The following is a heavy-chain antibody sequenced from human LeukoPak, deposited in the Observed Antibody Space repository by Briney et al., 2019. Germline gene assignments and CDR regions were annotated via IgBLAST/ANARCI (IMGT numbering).Heavy chain of an antibody. J-gene: IGHJ4*02. CDR1: GFTFSSYA. V-gene: IGHV3-30-3*01. D-gene: IGHD3-22*01. Sequence: PGGSLRLSCAASGFTFSSYAMHWVRQAPGKGLEWVAVISYDGSNKYYADSVKGRFTISRDNSKNTLYLQMNSLRAEDTAVYYCARDLVDYYDSSGYYWLLVDYWGQGTLVTVSS. CDR3: ARDLVDYYDSSGYYWLLVDY. CDR2: ISYDGSNK.